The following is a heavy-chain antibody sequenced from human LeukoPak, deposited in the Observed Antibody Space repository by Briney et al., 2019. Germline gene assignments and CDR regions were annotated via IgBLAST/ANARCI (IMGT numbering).Heavy chain of an antibody. D-gene: IGHD3-9*01. J-gene: IGHJ3*02. CDR3: ATVRSSPKYYDILTGSGAVDI. CDR2: FDPEYGET. V-gene: IGHV1-24*01. CDR1: GYTFTGYY. Sequence: ASVKVSCKASGYTFTGYYMHWVRQTPGKGLEWMGGFDPEYGETIYAQKFQGRVTMTEDTSTDTAYMELSSLRSEDTAVYYCATVRSSPKYYDILTGSGAVDIWGQGTMVTVSS.